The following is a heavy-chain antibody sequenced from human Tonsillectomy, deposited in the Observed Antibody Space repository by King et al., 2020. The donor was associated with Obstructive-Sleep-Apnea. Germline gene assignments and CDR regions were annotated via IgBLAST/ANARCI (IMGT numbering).Heavy chain of an antibody. D-gene: IGHD2-2*01. Sequence: VQLVESGGGLVQPGGSLRLSCAASGFTFRSYWMHWVRQAPGKGLVWVSRINSDGSSTSYADSVKGRFTISRDNAKNTLYLQMNSLRAEDTAVYYCARAIRGYCRSTSCYEIFDYWGQRTLVTVSS. CDR1: GFTFRSYW. CDR3: ARAIRGYCRSTSCYEIFDY. J-gene: IGHJ4*02. V-gene: IGHV3-74*01. CDR2: INSDGSST.